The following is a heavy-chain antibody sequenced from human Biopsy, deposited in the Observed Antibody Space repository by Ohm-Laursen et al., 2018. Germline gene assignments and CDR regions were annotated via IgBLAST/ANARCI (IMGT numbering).Heavy chain of an antibody. CDR3: VREPKTGTAEAWYFDL. CDR2: ISYNERT. V-gene: IGHV4-31*03. Sequence: TLSLTCSVSGAPVKTSGYFWAWIRQRPGKGLEWIGYISYNERTHYNPPLTSRLAISFDTSNNRISLQLRSVSVADTAVYYCVREPKTGTAEAWYFDLWGRGSPVTVPS. J-gene: IGHJ2*01. D-gene: IGHD3-9*01. CDR1: GAPVKTSGYF.